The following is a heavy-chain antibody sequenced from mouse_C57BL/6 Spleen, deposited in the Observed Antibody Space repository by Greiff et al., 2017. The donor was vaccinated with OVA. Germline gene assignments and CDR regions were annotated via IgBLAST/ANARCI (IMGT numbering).Heavy chain of an antibody. CDR1: GYTFTDYY. D-gene: IGHD1-1*02. J-gene: IGHJ3*01. CDR3: ARESTIGAY. CDR2: INPNDGGT. Sequence: EVQLQQSGPELVKPGASVKISCKASGYTFTDYYMHWVKQSPGKSLEWIGDINPNDGGTSYNQKFKGKATLTVDKSASTAYIELRSLTSEDSAVYYCARESTIGAYWGQGTLVTVSA. V-gene: IGHV1-26*01.